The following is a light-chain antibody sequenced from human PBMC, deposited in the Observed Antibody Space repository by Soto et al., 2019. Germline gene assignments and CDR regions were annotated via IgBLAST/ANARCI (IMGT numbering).Light chain of an antibody. CDR3: QQYNNWWT. CDR1: QSVTSN. J-gene: IGKJ1*01. CDR2: GAS. V-gene: IGKV3-15*01. Sequence: IVLTPSPGTLSLSPGERATLSCGASQSVTSNYLAWYQQKPGQAPRLLIYGASTRATGIPARFSGSGSGTEFTLTISSLQSEDFAVYYCQQYNNWWTFGQGTKVDIK.